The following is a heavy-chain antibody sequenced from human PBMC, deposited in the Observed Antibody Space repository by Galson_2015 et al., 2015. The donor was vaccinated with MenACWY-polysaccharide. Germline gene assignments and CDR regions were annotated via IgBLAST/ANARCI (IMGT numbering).Heavy chain of an antibody. V-gene: IGHV3-33*05. J-gene: IGHJ3*02. CDR1: GIKFYGSG. CDR3: AREGSRLVFHAFDT. D-gene: IGHD6-6*01. CDR2: IQYDGSNK. Sequence: SLRLSCAASGIKFYGSGMHWVRQAPGKGLEWVAVIQYDGSNKVYADSVKGRFTISRDNSKNTLYLQMNSLRVEDTAVYYCAREGSRLVFHAFDTWSQGTLVTVSP.